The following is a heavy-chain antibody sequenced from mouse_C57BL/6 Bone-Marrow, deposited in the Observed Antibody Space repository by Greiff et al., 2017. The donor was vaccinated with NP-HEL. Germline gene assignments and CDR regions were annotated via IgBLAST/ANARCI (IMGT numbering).Heavy chain of an antibody. D-gene: IGHD1-1*01. CDR3: ARGATTVPYAMDY. J-gene: IGHJ4*01. CDR1: GYSITSGYD. CDR2: ISYSGST. Sequence: EVQLVESGPGMVKPSQSLSLTCTVTGYSITSGYDWYWIRHFPGNKLEWMGYISYSGSTNYNPSLKSRISITHDTSKNHFFLKLNSVTTEDTATYYCARGATTVPYAMDYWGQGTSVTVSS. V-gene: IGHV3-1*01.